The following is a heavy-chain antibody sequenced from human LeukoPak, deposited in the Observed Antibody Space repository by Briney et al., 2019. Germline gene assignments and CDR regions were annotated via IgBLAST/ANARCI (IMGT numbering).Heavy chain of an antibody. Sequence: KPSETLSLTCTVSGGSISSSSYYWGWIRQPPGKGLEWIGSIYYSGSTYYNPSLKSRVTISVDTSKNQFSLKLSSVTAADTAVYYCARDLGGIAAAGTSQKFDYWGQGTLVTVSS. V-gene: IGHV4-39*07. CDR3: ARDLGGIAAAGTSQKFDY. J-gene: IGHJ4*02. D-gene: IGHD6-13*01. CDR1: GGSISSSSYY. CDR2: IYYSGST.